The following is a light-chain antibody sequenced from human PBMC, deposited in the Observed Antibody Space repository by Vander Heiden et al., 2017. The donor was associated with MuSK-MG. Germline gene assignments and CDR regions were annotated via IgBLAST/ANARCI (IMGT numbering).Light chain of an antibody. CDR1: QSIGTN. V-gene: IGKV3D-15*01. Sequence: EIVMTQSPATLSVSPGERATLSCRASQSIGTNLAWYQQKPGQAPTLLILGASTSVTGIPARFSGSGGGKEVTLTISSRLSEDFAVSYCQQHDNWPPIIFGQGTQVEIK. CDR3: QQHDNWPPII. J-gene: IGKJ5*01. CDR2: GAS.